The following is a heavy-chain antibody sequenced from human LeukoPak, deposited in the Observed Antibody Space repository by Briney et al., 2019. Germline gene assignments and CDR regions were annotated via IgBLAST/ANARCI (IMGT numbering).Heavy chain of an antibody. J-gene: IGHJ3*02. CDR3: ARVFGSSSWYTWAIVQSGAFDI. CDR1: AYTFTSYY. CDR2: SNPSGGST. D-gene: IGHD6-13*01. V-gene: IGHV1-46*01. Sequence: GASVKVSCRASAYTFTSYYMHWVRQAPGQGLEWMGISNPSGGSTSYAQKFQGRVTMTRDMSTSTVYMELSSLRSEDTAVYYCARVFGSSSWYTWAIVQSGAFDIWGQGTMVTVSS.